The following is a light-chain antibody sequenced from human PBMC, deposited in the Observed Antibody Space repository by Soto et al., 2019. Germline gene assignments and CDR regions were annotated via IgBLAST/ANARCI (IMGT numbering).Light chain of an antibody. J-gene: IGKJ5*01. CDR1: QSLSSN. Sequence: EIVMTQSPATLSVSPGDRATLSCRASQSLSSNLAWYQQKPGQTPRLLIYGASTRATGIPARFSGSGSGTEFTLTNSSLQSEDFAVYYCQQYNNWPKVTFGQGTRLEIK. V-gene: IGKV3-15*01. CDR3: QQYNNWPKVT. CDR2: GAS.